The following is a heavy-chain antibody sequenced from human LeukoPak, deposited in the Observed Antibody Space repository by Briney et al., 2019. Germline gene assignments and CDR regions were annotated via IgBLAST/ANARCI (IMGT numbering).Heavy chain of an antibody. CDR3: ARDRVVVTATNWFDP. J-gene: IGHJ5*02. Sequence: SETLSLTCTVSGGSISSYYWSWIRQPPGKGLEWIGYIYTSGSTNYNPSLKSRVTMSVDTSKNQFSLKLSSVTAADTAVYYCARDRVVVTATNWFDPWGQGTLVTVSS. V-gene: IGHV4-4*08. D-gene: IGHD2-21*02. CDR1: GGSISSYY. CDR2: IYTSGST.